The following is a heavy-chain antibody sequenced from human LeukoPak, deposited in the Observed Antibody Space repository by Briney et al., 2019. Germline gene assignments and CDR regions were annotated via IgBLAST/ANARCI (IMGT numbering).Heavy chain of an antibody. J-gene: IGHJ4*02. CDR2: IIPIFGTA. CDR1: GYTFTSYD. CDR3: AIGSIYSYGIFDY. D-gene: IGHD5-18*01. Sequence: SVKVSCKASGYTFTSYDINWVRQAPGQGLEWMGGIIPIFGTANYAQKFQGRVTITTDESTSTAYMELSSLRSEDTAVYYCAIGSIYSYGIFDYWGQGTLVTVSS. V-gene: IGHV1-69*05.